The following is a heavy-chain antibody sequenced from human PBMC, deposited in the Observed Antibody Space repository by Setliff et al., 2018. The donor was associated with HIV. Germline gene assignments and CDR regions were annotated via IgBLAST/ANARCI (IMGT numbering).Heavy chain of an antibody. CDR2: IYYSGRT. Sequence: SETLSLTCTVSGGTLSSSSYYWGWIRQPPGQGLEWIGNIYYSGRTYYNPSLKSRVTISKDTSKNQFSLHMRSVTAADTAVYYCARDTYDSRGYFFGYWGQGSLVTVSS. V-gene: IGHV4-39*07. D-gene: IGHD3-22*01. CDR1: GGTLSSSSYY. J-gene: IGHJ4*02. CDR3: ARDTYDSRGYFFGY.